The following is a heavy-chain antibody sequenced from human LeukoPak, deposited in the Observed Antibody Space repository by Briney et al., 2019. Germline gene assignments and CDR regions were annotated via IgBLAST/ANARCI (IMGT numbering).Heavy chain of an antibody. V-gene: IGHV3-23*01. CDR2: FSGSGGST. CDR1: GFTFSSYA. D-gene: IGHD3-10*01. CDR3: AKEGTYYYGSGSLFDY. J-gene: IGHJ4*02. Sequence: GGSLRLSCAASGFTFSSYAMSWVRQAPGKGLEWVSAFSGSGGSTYYADSVKGQLTISRDNSKTTLYLQMNSLRAEDTAVYYCAKEGTYYYGSGSLFDYWGQGTLVTVSS.